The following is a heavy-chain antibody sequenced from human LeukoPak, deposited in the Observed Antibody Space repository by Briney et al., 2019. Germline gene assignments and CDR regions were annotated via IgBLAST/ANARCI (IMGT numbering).Heavy chain of an antibody. D-gene: IGHD4-23*01. Sequence: GGSLRLSCAASGFTFSSYSMNWVRQATGKGLEWVSSISSSSSYIYYADSVKGRFTISRDNAKNSLYLQMNSLRAEDTAVYYCARDLVWSDYGGNVIWGQGTLVTVSS. CDR1: GFTFSSYS. J-gene: IGHJ4*02. CDR2: ISSSSSYI. V-gene: IGHV3-21*01. CDR3: ARDLVWSDYGGNVI.